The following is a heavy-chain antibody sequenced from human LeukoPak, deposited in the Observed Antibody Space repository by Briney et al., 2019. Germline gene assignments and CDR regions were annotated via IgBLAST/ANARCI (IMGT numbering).Heavy chain of an antibody. V-gene: IGHV4-30-4*08. D-gene: IGHD1-1*01. Sequence: PSQTLSLTCSVSGASIRSGDHHWSWLRQSPGKGLEWIGYIYFSGSRSSNPSLRSRLTISVDTSKNQFSLKLSSVTAADTAVYYCASLENWNEAALDYWGQGTLVTVSS. CDR2: IYFSGSR. CDR1: GASIRSGDHH. J-gene: IGHJ4*02. CDR3: ASLENWNEAALDY.